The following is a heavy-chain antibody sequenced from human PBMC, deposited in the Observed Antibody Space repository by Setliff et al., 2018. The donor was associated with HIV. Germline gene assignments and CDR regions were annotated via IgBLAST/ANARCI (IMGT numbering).Heavy chain of an antibody. J-gene: IGHJ4*02. Sequence: ASVKVSCKPSGYTFTGHYMHWVRQAPGQGLEWMGGIIPILGIANYAQKFQGRVTMTRDTSTSTVYTELSSLTSEDTAVYYCARAYNVYDYRFDSSGYDYWGQGTLVTVSS. CDR2: IIPILGIA. D-gene: IGHD3-22*01. V-gene: IGHV1-46*01. CDR3: ARAYNVYDYRFDSSGYDY. CDR1: GYTFTGHY.